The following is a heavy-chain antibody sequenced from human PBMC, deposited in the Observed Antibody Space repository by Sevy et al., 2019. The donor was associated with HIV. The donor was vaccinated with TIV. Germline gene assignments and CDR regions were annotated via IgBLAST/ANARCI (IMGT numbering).Heavy chain of an antibody. CDR3: VRDKEVGASILDA. J-gene: IGHJ5*02. Sequence: GGSLRLSCAASGFTFSSYGMHWARQAPGKGLECVADIKQDGSEAYYVDSVKGRFTISRDNAKNSLYLQMNSLRDEDTAMYFCVRDKEVGASILDAWGQGTPVTVSS. CDR1: GFTFSSYG. CDR2: IKQDGSEA. D-gene: IGHD1-26*01. V-gene: IGHV3-7*03.